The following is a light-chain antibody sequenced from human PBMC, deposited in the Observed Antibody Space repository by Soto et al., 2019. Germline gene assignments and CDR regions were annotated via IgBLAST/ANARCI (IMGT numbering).Light chain of an antibody. CDR1: QSISSW. J-gene: IGKJ1*01. Sequence: MTHSPATLSVSPCDRATLSFRASQSISSWLAWYQQKPGKAPKLLIYKASSLESGVPSRFSGSGSGTEFTLTISSLQPDDFATYYCQQYNSYPWTFGQGTKVDI. V-gene: IGKV1-5*03. CDR2: KAS. CDR3: QQYNSYPWT.